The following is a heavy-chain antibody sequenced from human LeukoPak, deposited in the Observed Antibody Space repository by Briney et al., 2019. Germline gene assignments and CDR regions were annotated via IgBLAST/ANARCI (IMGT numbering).Heavy chain of an antibody. CDR2: IHYSGII. Sequence: SETLSLTCTVSGGSISRHYWSWIRQSPTKGLEWIGYIHYSGIINYNPSLKSRVTMSVDTSKNKFSLRLSSVTAADTAVYYCARDQITSSGYYMDVWGKGTTVTVSS. D-gene: IGHD1-14*01. V-gene: IGHV4-59*11. CDR3: ARDQITSSGYYMDV. CDR1: GGSISRHY. J-gene: IGHJ6*03.